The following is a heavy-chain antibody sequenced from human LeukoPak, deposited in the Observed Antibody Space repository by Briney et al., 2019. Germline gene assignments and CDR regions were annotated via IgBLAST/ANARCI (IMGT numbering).Heavy chain of an antibody. CDR2: INHSGST. D-gene: IGHD3-10*01. Sequence: SSETLSLTCAVYGGSFSGYYWSWIRQPPGKGLEWIGEINHSGSTNYNPSLKSRVTISVDTSKNQFSLKLSSVTAADTAVYYCARGGKNYYGSGSYSAYWGQGTLVTVSS. CDR3: ARGGKNYYGSGSYSAY. J-gene: IGHJ4*02. CDR1: GGSFSGYY. V-gene: IGHV4-34*01.